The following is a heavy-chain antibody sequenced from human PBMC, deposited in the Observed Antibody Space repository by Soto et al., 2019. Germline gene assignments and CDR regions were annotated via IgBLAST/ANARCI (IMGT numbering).Heavy chain of an antibody. CDR1: GHTFTGYY. Sequence: GASVKVSCKASGHTFTGYYMHWVRQAPGQGLEWMGWINPNSGGTNYAQKFQGRVTMTRDTSISTAYMELSRLRSDDTAVYYCARAKVQLVGDYYYYYGMDVWGQGTTVTVSS. J-gene: IGHJ6*02. CDR3: ARAKVQLVGDYYYYYGMDV. V-gene: IGHV1-2*02. D-gene: IGHD6-6*01. CDR2: INPNSGGT.